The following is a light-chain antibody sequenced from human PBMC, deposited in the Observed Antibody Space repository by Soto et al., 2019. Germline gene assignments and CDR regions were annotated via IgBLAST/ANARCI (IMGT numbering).Light chain of an antibody. V-gene: IGKV3-20*01. J-gene: IGKJ1*01. CDR2: GAY. Sequence: EIVLTQSPGTLSLSPGERATLSCRASQSVSSSYLAWYQQKPGQAPRLLIYGAYSRVTGIPDRFSGGGSGTDFTLTISRMEPEDFAVYYCQQYGSSPRTFGQGTKVEIK. CDR1: QSVSSSY. CDR3: QQYGSSPRT.